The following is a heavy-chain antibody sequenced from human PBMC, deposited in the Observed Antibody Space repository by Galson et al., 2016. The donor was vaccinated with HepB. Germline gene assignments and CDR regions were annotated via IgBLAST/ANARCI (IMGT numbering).Heavy chain of an antibody. J-gene: IGHJ3*02. CDR1: GFTFSSYA. CDR3: AKMKYNGSGSLSTFDI. V-gene: IGHV3-23*01. D-gene: IGHD3-10*01. CDR2: ISGSADST. Sequence: SLRLSCAASGFTFSSYAMSWVRQAPGKGLEWVSTISGSADSTYSADSVKGRFSISRDKSRNTLYVQMNSLRAEDTAIYYCAKMKYNGSGSLSTFDIWGPGTMVTVSS.